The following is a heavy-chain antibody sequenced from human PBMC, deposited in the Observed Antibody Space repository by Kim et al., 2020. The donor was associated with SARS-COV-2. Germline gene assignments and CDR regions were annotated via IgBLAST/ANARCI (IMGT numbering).Heavy chain of an antibody. CDR1: GFTFSSYG. J-gene: IGHJ6*02. V-gene: IGHV3-30*03. Sequence: GGSLRLSYAASGFTFSSYGMHWVRQAPGKGLEWVAVISYDGSNKYYADSVKGRFTISRDNSKNTLYLQMNSLRAEDTAVYYCATRLSQQLTKKYYYYGMDVWGQGTTVTVSS. D-gene: IGHD6-13*01. CDR3: ATRLSQQLTKKYYYYGMDV. CDR2: ISYDGSNK.